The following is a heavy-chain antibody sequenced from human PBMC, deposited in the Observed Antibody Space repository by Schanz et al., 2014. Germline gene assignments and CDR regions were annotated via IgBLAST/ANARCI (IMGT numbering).Heavy chain of an antibody. CDR1: GDTFSSYI. CDR3: ARGTMPGAFDI. V-gene: IGHV1-69*02. J-gene: IGHJ3*02. Sequence: QVQLVQSGAEVKKPGSSVKVSCKASGDTFSSYIISWVRQAPGQGLEWMGRIIPILGIANYAQNFQGRVTITADKSTSTAYMELSSLRYEDTALYYCARGTMPGAFDIWGQGTMXTVSS. D-gene: IGHD1-26*01. CDR2: IIPILGIA.